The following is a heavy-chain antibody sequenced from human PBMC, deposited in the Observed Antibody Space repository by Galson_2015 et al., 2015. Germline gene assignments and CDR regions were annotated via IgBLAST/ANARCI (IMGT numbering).Heavy chain of an antibody. D-gene: IGHD4-17*01. CDR2: IQQDGSEK. CDR3: ARMGWSYGDYYWFDP. CDR1: GFTFSSYW. Sequence: SLRLSCAASGFTFSSYWMSWVRQAPGKGLEWVANIQQDGSEKYYVDSVKGRFTISRDNAKNSLYLQMNSLRAEDTAVYYCARMGWSYGDYYWFDPWGQGTLVTVSS. J-gene: IGHJ5*02. V-gene: IGHV3-7*05.